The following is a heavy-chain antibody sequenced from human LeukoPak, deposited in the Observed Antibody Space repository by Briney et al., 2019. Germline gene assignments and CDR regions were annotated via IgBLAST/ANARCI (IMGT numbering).Heavy chain of an antibody. V-gene: IGHV1-8*01. CDR2: MNPNSGNT. Sequence: ASVKVSCKASAYTFTSYDINWVRQATGQGLEWMGWMNPNSGNTGYAQKFQGRVTMTRNTSISTAYMELSSLRSEDTAVYYCARARYGDYRFDYWGQGTLVTVSS. J-gene: IGHJ4*02. CDR1: AYTFTSYD. CDR3: ARARYGDYRFDY. D-gene: IGHD4-17*01.